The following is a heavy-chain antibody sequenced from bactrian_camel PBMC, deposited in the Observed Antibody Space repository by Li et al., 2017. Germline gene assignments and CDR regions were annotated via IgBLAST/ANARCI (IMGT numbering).Heavy chain of an antibody. V-gene: IGHV3S53*01. CDR2: IDSTGS. J-gene: IGHJ4*01. D-gene: IGHD2*01. Sequence: VQLVESGGGSVQVGGSLTHSCKVSGYIYETVCMGWFRQPTGQEREALLREGVAVIDSTGSKYPDSVKGRFTISQDNGKNTLTLTMDDLKVEDSGTYYCAAKGGYCWDGILVGHKEFFPYWGQGTQVTVS. CDR3: AAKGGYCWDGILVGHKEFFPY. CDR1: GYIYETVC.